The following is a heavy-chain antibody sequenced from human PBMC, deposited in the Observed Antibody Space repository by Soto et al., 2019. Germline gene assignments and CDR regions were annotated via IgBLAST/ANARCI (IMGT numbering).Heavy chain of an antibody. CDR2: IIPIFGTA. V-gene: IGHV1-69*13. Sequence: SVKVSCKASGGTFSSYAISWVRQAPGQGLEWMGGIIPIFGTANYAQKFQGRVTITADESTSTAYMELSSLRSEDTAMYYCARGATGATLLAPFDYWGQGTLVTVSS. D-gene: IGHD1-26*01. CDR3: ARGATGATLLAPFDY. CDR1: GGTFSSYA. J-gene: IGHJ4*02.